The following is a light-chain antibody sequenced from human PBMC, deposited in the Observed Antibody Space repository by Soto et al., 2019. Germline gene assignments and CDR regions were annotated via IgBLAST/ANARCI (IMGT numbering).Light chain of an antibody. J-gene: IGLJ1*01. V-gene: IGLV2-14*01. Sequence: QSVLTQPASVSGSPGQSITMSCTGTSDDVGGYNFVSWYQQHPGEVPKLIIYQVSNRPSGISNRFSGSKSGNTASLTISGLQPEDEADYYCSSNRGSTPYVFGTGTKLTVL. CDR1: SDDVGGYNF. CDR2: QVS. CDR3: SSNRGSTPYV.